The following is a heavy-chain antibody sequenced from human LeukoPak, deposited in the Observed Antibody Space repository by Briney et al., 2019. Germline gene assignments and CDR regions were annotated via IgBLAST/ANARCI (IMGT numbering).Heavy chain of an antibody. CDR2: IGPGGDKK. J-gene: IGHJ3*02. D-gene: IGHD3-10*01. CDR3: AQDISWFAFHM. V-gene: IGHV3-23*01. Sequence: GGSLRLSCAASGFTVSSNYMNWVRQAPGKGLQWVSGIGPGGDKKYYGDSFEGRFTISRDNSKNTVYLQMNSLRADDTALYYCAQDISWFAFHMWGLGTRVTVSS. CDR1: GFTVSSNY.